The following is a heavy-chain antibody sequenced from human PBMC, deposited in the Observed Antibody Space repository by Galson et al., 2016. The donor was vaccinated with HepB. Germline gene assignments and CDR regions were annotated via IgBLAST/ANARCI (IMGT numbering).Heavy chain of an antibody. J-gene: IGHJ4*02. V-gene: IGHV1-69*13. CDR3: ARQEKAASRFHFDS. CDR1: GGTFSSYV. D-gene: IGHD3-10*01. Sequence: SVKVSCKVSGGTFSSYVISWVRQAPGQGLEWLGGIIPRFGTANYPQKFKDRVTISADESTVTAHMELSGLRSDDTAVYYCARQEKAASRFHFDSWGQGTRVTVSS. CDR2: IIPRFGTA.